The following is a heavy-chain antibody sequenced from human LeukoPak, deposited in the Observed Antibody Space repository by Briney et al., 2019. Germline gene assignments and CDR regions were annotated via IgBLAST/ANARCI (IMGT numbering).Heavy chain of an antibody. Sequence: ASVKVSCKASGYTFTGYYMHWVRQAPGQGLEWMGWINPNSGGTNYAQKFQGRVTMTRDTPISTAYMELSRLRFDDTAVYYCARAFYGSGSYGWFDPWGQGTLVTVSS. CDR1: GYTFTGYY. CDR2: INPNSGGT. V-gene: IGHV1-2*02. D-gene: IGHD3-10*01. J-gene: IGHJ5*02. CDR3: ARAFYGSGSYGWFDP.